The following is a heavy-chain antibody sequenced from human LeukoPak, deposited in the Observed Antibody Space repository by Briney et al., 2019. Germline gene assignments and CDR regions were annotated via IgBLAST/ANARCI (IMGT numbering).Heavy chain of an antibody. Sequence: GGSLRLSCAASGFTFSSYSMNWVRQAPGKGLEWVSSISSSSSYIYYADSVKGRFTISRDNAKNSLYLQMNSLRAEDTAVYYCARASTTVTTHYYYMDVWGKGTTVTVSS. J-gene: IGHJ6*03. V-gene: IGHV3-21*01. D-gene: IGHD4-11*01. CDR2: ISSSSSYI. CDR3: ARASTTVTTHYYYMDV. CDR1: GFTFSSYS.